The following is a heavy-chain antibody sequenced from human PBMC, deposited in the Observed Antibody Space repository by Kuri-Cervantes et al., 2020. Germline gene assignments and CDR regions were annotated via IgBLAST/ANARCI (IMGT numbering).Heavy chain of an antibody. CDR3: ARHAGGSGRPQEFDY. CDR1: GGSISSYY. D-gene: IGHD3-10*01. J-gene: IGHJ4*02. CDR2: IYYSGST. V-gene: IGHV4-39*01. Sequence: SETLSPTCTVSGGSISSYYWGCIRQLPGKGLEWIGCIYYSGSTYYNPSLKSRVTISVDTSKNQFSLKLSSVTAADTAVYYCARHAGGSGRPQEFDYWGQGTLVTVSS.